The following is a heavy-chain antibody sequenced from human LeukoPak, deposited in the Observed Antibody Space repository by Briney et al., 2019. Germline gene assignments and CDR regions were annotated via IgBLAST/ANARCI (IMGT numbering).Heavy chain of an antibody. CDR2: ISSSGSTI. CDR3: ARVFGAVAGTALYYYGMDV. V-gene: IGHV3-11*01. Sequence: GGSLRLSCAASGFTFSDYYMSWIRQAPGKGLEWVSYISSSGSTIYYADSVKGRFTISRDNAKNSLYLQMNSLRAEDTAVYYCARVFGAVAGTALYYYGMDVWGQGTTVTVSS. CDR1: GFTFSDYY. D-gene: IGHD6-19*01. J-gene: IGHJ6*02.